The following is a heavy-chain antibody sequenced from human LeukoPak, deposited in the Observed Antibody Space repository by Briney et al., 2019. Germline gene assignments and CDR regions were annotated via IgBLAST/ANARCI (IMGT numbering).Heavy chain of an antibody. CDR3: ARHRPNYGDFDLNDF. CDR2: IYPGDSDT. CDR1: GYSFTSYW. V-gene: IGHV5-51*01. J-gene: IGHJ4*02. Sequence: GESLKISCKGSGYSFTSYWIGWVRQMPGEGLEWMGIIYPGDSDTRYSPSFQGQVTISADKSINTAYLQWNSLKASDTAMYYCARHRPNYGDFDLNDFWGQGTLVTVSS. D-gene: IGHD4-17*01.